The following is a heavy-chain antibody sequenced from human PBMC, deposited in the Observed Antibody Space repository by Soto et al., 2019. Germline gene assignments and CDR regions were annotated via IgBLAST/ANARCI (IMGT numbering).Heavy chain of an antibody. D-gene: IGHD3-16*02. J-gene: IGHJ4*02. V-gene: IGHV1-18*01. CDR1: GYTFTSYG. CDR3: ARDLRDDYVWGSYRVPRY. Sequence: QVPLVQSGAEVKKPGASVKVSCKASGYTFTSYGISWVRQAPGQGLEWMGWISAYNGNTNYAQKLQGRVTMTTDTSTSTAYMELRSLRSDDTAVYYCARDLRDDYVWGSYRVPRYWGQGTLVTVSS. CDR2: ISAYNGNT.